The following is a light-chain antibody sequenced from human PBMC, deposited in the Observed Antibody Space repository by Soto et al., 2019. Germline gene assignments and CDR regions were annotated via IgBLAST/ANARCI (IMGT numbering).Light chain of an antibody. CDR3: QQAKGFPLT. J-gene: IGKJ4*01. Sequence: DIKMTQSPSSVSASVGDSVTITCRASQAIDTWLAWYQQAPGKAPKLLIYDASSLESGVPSRFSGGGSGTDFTLTIASLQPEDSATYYCQQAKGFPLTFGGGTKVEIK. V-gene: IGKV1-12*01. CDR1: QAIDTW. CDR2: DAS.